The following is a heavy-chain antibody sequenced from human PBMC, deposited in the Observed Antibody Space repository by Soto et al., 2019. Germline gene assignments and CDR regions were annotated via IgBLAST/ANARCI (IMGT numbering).Heavy chain of an antibody. CDR3: ARGRYCLTGRCFPNWFDS. CDR2: IYKSTTT. V-gene: IGHV4-30-4*01. Sequence: SETLSLTCSVSGDSISTVDYFWAWIRQPPGQALEYIGYIYKSTTTYYNPSFESRVAISLDTSKSQFSLAVTSVTAADTAVYFCARGRYCLTGRCFPNWFDSWGQGTLVTVSS. CDR1: GDSISTVDYF. D-gene: IGHD2-15*01. J-gene: IGHJ5*01.